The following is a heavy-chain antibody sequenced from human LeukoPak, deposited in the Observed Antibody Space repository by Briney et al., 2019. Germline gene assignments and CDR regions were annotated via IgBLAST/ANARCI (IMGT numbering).Heavy chain of an antibody. V-gene: IGHV3-21*01. CDR3: ARDRSGYYYFDY. CDR1: GFTFSSYS. J-gene: IGHJ4*02. Sequence: PGGSLRLSCAASGFTFSSYSMNWVRQAPGKGLEWVSSTSSSSSYIYYADSVKGRFTISRDNAKNSLYLQMNSLRAEDTAVYYCARDRSGYYYFDYWGQGTLVTVSS. D-gene: IGHD3-22*01. CDR2: TSSSSSYI.